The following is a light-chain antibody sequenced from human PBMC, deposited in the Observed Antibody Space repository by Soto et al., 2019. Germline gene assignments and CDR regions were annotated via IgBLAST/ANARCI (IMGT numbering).Light chain of an antibody. CDR3: QQFDDSAT. CDR2: GAS. CDR1: QSVSRTY. J-gene: IGKJ5*01. V-gene: IGKV3-20*01. Sequence: EIVLTQSPATLSLSPGERATLSCRASQSVSRTYLAWYQQKPGQAPRLLIYGASDRATGTPDRFSGSGSGTDFTLTISRLEPEDSAVYYCQQFDDSATFGQGTRLEIK.